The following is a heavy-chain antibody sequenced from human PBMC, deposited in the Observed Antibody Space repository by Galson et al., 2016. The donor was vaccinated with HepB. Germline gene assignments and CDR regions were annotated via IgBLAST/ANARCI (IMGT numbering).Heavy chain of an antibody. CDR1: GFSISIYS. CDR3: AKISLVGYNSGRGGSVDI. V-gene: IGHV3-23*01. D-gene: IGHD6-19*01. Sequence: SLRLSCAASGFSISIYSMDWVRQAPGKGLEWVSAIRGSGTGTSYTDSVKGRFTISRDNSKNTLYLQMNSLRAEDAAVYYCAKISLVGYNSGRGGSVDIWGRGTMVTVSS. J-gene: IGHJ3*02. CDR2: IRGSGTGT.